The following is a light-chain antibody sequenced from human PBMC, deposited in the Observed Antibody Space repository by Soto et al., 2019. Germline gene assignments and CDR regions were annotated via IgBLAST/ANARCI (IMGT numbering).Light chain of an antibody. J-gene: IGKJ1*01. CDR3: QHYNSWPRT. CDR2: GAS. CDR1: QSVSSN. V-gene: IGKV3-15*01. Sequence: EIVMTQSPATLSVSPGERATLSCSASQSVSSNLAWYQQKPGQAPRLLIYGASTRATGIPARFSGSGSGTEFTLTISSLQSEDCAVYYCQHYNSWPRTFGQGTKVEIK.